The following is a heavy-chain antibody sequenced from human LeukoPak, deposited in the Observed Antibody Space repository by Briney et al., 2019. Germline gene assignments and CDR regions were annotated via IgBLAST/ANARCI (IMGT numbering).Heavy chain of an antibody. Sequence: SVKVSCKASGGTFSSYAISWVRQAPGQGLEWMGGIIPIFGTANYAQKFQGRVTITADESTSTAYMELSSLRSEDTAVYYCAKGRYCSSISCYADVGFDPWGQGTLVTVSS. CDR2: IIPIFGTA. J-gene: IGHJ5*02. D-gene: IGHD2-2*01. CDR3: AKGRYCSSISCYADVGFDP. V-gene: IGHV1-69*13. CDR1: GGTFSSYA.